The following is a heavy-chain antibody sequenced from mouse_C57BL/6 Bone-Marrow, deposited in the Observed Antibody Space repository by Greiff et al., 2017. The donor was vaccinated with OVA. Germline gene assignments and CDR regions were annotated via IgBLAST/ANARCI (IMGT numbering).Heavy chain of an antibody. D-gene: IGHD2-3*01. CDR2: IYPSDSET. V-gene: IGHV1-61*01. Sequence: VQLQQPGAELVRPGSSVKLSCKASGYTFTSYWMDWVKQRPGQGLEWIGNIYPSDSETHYNQKFKDKATLTVDKSSSTAYMKLSSLTSEDSAVYYCARDGYSLYFDDWGQGTTLTVSS. CDR1: GYTFTSYW. J-gene: IGHJ2*01. CDR3: ARDGYSLYFDD.